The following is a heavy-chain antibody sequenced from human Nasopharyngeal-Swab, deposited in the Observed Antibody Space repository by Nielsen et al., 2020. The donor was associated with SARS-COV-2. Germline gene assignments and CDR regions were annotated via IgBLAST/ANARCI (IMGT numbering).Heavy chain of an antibody. J-gene: IGHJ4*02. Sequence: SGPTLVKPTQTLSLTCTFSGFSLSTSGMRVSWIRQPPGKALEWLARIDWDDDKFYSTSLKTRLTISKDTSKNRVVLTMTNMDPVDTATYYCARVDVDTSMTHWGQGTLVTVSS. CDR1: GFSLSTSGMR. CDR2: IDWDDDK. V-gene: IGHV2-70*04. CDR3: ARVDVDTSMTH. D-gene: IGHD5-18*01.